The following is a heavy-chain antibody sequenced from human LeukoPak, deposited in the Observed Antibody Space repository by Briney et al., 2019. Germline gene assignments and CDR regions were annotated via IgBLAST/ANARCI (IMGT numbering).Heavy chain of an antibody. J-gene: IGHJ4*02. V-gene: IGHV4-39*01. CDR1: GGSLTSNSYS. D-gene: IGHD5-18*01. CDR2: LSHAGTN. CDR3: ARLRGGVQLWGD. Sequence: PSETLSLTCTVSGGSLTSNSYSWGWIRQPPGRGLPWIVTLSHAGTNYYNPSLKSRVTMPVDRSKNQLSLKLTSVTATDTAVYYCARLRGGVQLWGDWGQGTLVTVSS.